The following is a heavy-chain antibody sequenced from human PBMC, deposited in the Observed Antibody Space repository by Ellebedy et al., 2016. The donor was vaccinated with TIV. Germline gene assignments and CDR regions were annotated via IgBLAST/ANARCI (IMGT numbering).Heavy chain of an antibody. Sequence: PGGSLRLSCAASGFTFSSYDMHWVRQATGKGLEWVSAIGTAGDPYYPGSVKGRFTISRENAKNSLYLQMNSLRAGDTAVYYCARGRRGVAVAGTWQIDYYYYGMDVWGQGTTVTVSS. V-gene: IGHV3-13*05. CDR1: GFTFSSYD. CDR3: ARGRRGVAVAGTWQIDYYYYGMDV. J-gene: IGHJ6*02. D-gene: IGHD6-19*01. CDR2: IGTAGDP.